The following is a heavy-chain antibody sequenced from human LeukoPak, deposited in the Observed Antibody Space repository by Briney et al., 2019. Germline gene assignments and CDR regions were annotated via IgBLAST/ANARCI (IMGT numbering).Heavy chain of an antibody. V-gene: IGHV4-38-2*01. Sequence: SETLSLTCAVSVYSISIGYYWGWIRQPPGKGLQWIGRIFQRGYSYYNPSLKSRVTISVDTSRNQFSLKLSSVTAADTAVYYCAGDKETTGNGRPNWFDPWGQGTPVTVSS. D-gene: IGHD1-1*01. CDR3: AGDKETTGNGRPNWFDP. CDR1: VYSISIGYY. J-gene: IGHJ5*02. CDR2: IFQRGYS.